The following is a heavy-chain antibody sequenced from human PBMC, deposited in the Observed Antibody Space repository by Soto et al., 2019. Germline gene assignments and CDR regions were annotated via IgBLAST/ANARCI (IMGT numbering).Heavy chain of an antibody. J-gene: IGHJ6*02. D-gene: IGHD5-18*01. V-gene: IGHV1-18*01. CDR3: ARGRYSYVHYYYGMDV. CDR1: GYTFTSYG. Sequence: VKVSCKASGYTFTSYGISWVRQAPGQGLEWMGWISAYNGNTNYAQKLQGRVTMTTDTSTSTAYMELRSLRSDDTAVYYCARGRYSYVHYYYGMDVWGQGSTVTVSS. CDR2: ISAYNGNT.